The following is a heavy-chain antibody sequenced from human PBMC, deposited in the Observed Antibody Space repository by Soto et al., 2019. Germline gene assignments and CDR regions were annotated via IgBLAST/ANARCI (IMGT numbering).Heavy chain of an antibody. CDR1: GFPVGGYD. CDR3: VRGELPFYYSGMDL. V-gene: IGHV3-13*01. Sequence: EVKLVESGGNFVQPGESLRLSCAASGFPVGGYDLHWVRQGRGKGLEWVSTIGSAGDTYYSASVRGRFTISRENAKNSLFLQMTSLRAGDTAVYFCVRGELPFYYSGMDLWGQGTTVTVSS. J-gene: IGHJ6*02. CDR2: IGSAGDT. D-gene: IGHD1-26*01.